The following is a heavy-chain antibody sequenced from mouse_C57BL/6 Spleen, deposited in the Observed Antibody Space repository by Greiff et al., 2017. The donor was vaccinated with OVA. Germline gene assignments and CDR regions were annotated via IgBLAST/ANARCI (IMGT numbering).Heavy chain of an antibody. D-gene: IGHD2-5*01. J-gene: IGHJ4*01. CDR2: IYPGSGNT. Sequence: VKLQESGPELVKPGASVKISCKASGYSFTSYYIHWVKQRPGQGLEWIGWIYPGSGNTKYNEKFKGKATLTADTSSSTAYMQLSSLTSEDSAVYYCARSYSNYAMDYWGQGTSVTVSS. CDR3: ARSYSNYAMDY. CDR1: GYSFTSYY. V-gene: IGHV1-66*01.